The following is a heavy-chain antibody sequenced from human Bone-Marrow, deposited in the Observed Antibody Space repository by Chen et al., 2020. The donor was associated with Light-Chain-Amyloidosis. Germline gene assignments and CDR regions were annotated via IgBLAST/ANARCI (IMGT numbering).Heavy chain of an antibody. J-gene: IGHJ5*02. CDR3: AKDIIPAATGGWNWFDP. V-gene: IGHV3-9*01. D-gene: IGHD2-2*01. CDR1: GFTFVVYA. CDR2: ISWNSGSI. Sequence: EVQRVESGGGLVQPGGSLRLSCAASGFTFVVYAMHWVRQAPGKGLVGVSVISWNSGSIGYADSVKGRFTISRDNAKNSLYLQMNSLRAEDTALYYCAKDIIPAATGGWNWFDPWGQGTLVTVST.